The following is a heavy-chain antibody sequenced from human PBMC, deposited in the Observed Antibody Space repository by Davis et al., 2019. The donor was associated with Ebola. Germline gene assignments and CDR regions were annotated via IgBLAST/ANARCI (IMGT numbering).Heavy chain of an antibody. V-gene: IGHV1-69*13. CDR3: ARDRYSDGSGYFFKQGH. Sequence: SVKVSCKASGGTFSSYGISWVRQAPGQGPDWMGGIIPVFGIPKYAQKFQGRVTITADESTGTAYMELSSLRSEDTAVYYCARDRYSDGSGYFFKQGHWGQGTLVTVSS. D-gene: IGHD3-22*01. J-gene: IGHJ4*02. CDR2: IIPVFGIP. CDR1: GGTFSSYG.